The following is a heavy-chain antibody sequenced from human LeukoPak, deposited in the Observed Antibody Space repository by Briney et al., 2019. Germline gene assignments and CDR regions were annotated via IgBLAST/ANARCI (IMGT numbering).Heavy chain of an antibody. CDR3: ARGRTQRGIVVVPAAIRFVGDY. J-gene: IGHJ4*02. Sequence: ASVKVSCKASGYTFTSYYMHWVRQAAGPGLEGMGIINPSGGSTSYAQKFQGRVTMTRDTSTSTVYMELSSLRSEDTAVYYCARGRTQRGIVVVPAAIRFVGDYWGQGTLVTVSS. CDR2: INPSGGST. V-gene: IGHV1-46*01. CDR1: GYTFTSYY. D-gene: IGHD2-2*01.